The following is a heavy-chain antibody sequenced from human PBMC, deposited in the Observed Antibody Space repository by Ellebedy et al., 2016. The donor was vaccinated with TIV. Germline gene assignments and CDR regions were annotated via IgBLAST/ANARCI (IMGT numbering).Heavy chain of an antibody. CDR2: IIPIFGTA. D-gene: IGHD3-3*01. V-gene: IGHV1-69*13. CDR1: GGTFSSYA. CDR3: ARDLDVVGVAHDFAY. J-gene: IGHJ4*02. Sequence: SVKVSXXASGGTFSSYAISWVRQAPGQGLEWMGGIIPIFGTANYAQKFQGRVTITADESTSTAYMELSSLRSEDTAVYYCARDLDVVGVAHDFAYWGQGTLVTVSS.